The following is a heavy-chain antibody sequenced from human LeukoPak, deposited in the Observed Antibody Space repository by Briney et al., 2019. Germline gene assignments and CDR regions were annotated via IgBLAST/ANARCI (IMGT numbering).Heavy chain of an antibody. D-gene: IGHD1-26*01. J-gene: IGHJ4*02. CDR3: ALWENNFDY. CDR1: GFTVSSNY. V-gene: IGHV3-66*01. CDR2: IYSSGST. Sequence: PGGSLRLSCAASGFTVSSNYMSWVRQAPGKGLEWVSVIYSSGSTYYADSVKGSFTISRDNSKNTLYLQMNSLRDEDTAVYYCALWENNFDYWGQGTLVTVSS.